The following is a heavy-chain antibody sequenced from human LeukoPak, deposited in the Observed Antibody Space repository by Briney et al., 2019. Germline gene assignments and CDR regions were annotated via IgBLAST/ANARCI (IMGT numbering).Heavy chain of an antibody. CDR1: GFTFSSYS. Sequence: PGGSLRLSCAASGFTFSSYSMNWVRQAPGKGLEWVAKIKQDGSEEYHVDSVRGRSTISRDNAKNSVYLQMNSLRAEDTAVYYCATRNNGCPYHWGQGTLVTVSS. CDR2: IKQDGSEE. V-gene: IGHV3-7*01. J-gene: IGHJ4*02. D-gene: IGHD5-24*01. CDR3: ATRNNGCPYH.